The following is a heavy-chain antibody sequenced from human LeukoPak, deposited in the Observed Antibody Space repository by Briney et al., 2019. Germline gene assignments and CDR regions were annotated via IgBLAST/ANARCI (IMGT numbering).Heavy chain of an antibody. Sequence: SETLSLTCTVSGGSISSYYWSWIRQPPGKGLEWIGYIYYSGSTNYNPSLKSRVTISVDTSRNQFSLKLSSVTAADTAVYYCARVPDPSVNYYYGMDVWGKGTTVTVSS. J-gene: IGHJ6*04. D-gene: IGHD4-17*01. CDR1: GGSISSYY. V-gene: IGHV4-59*01. CDR2: IYYSGST. CDR3: ARVPDPSVNYYYGMDV.